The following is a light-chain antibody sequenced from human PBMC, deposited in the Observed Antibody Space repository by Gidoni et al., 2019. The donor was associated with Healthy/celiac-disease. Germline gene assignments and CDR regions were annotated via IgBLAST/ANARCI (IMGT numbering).Light chain of an antibody. CDR1: SSDVGRYDY. J-gene: IGLJ1*01. CDR3: SSYAGTYSPFV. V-gene: IGLV2-8*01. CDR2: EVS. Sequence: QSALTQPPSASVSPGQSVTISCTGTSSDVGRYDYVSWFQQHPGKAPKLLIYEVSKRPSGVPDRFSGSKSGNTASLTVSGLQAEDEAEYHCSSYAGTYSPFVFGTGTSVT.